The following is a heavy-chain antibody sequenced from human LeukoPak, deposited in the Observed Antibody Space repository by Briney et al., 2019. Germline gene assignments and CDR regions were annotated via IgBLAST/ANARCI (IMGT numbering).Heavy chain of an antibody. CDR2: IRYDGINK. CDR1: GFIFSSYG. Sequence: PGGSLRLSCAASGFIFSSYGMHWVRQAPGKGLEWVAFIRYDGINKYYADSVKGRFTVSRDNSKNTLYLQMNSLRAEDTALYYCTRGIVVVVAANYHYYMDVWGKGTTVTVSS. V-gene: IGHV3-30*02. D-gene: IGHD2-15*01. J-gene: IGHJ6*03. CDR3: TRGIVVVVAANYHYYMDV.